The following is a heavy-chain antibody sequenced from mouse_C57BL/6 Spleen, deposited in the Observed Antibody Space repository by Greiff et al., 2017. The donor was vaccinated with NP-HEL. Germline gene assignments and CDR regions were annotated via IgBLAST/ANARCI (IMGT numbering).Heavy chain of an antibody. CDR1: GFTFSSYG. Sequence: EVQLVESGGDLVKPGGSLKLSCAASGFTFSSYGMSWVRQTPDKRLEWVATISSGGSYTYYLDSVKGRFTISRDNAKNTLYLQMSSLKSEDTAMYYCARRPGFAYWGQGTLVTVSA. CDR2: ISSGGSYT. J-gene: IGHJ3*01. V-gene: IGHV5-6*01. CDR3: ARRPGFAY.